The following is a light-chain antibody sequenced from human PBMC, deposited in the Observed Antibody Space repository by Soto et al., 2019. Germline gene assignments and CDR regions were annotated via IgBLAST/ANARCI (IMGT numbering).Light chain of an antibody. CDR1: SSDVGSYNL. V-gene: IGLV2-23*01. CDR2: EGS. J-gene: IGLJ2*01. CDR3: CSYAGSSSV. Sequence: QSALTQPASVSGSPGQSITISCTGISSDVGSYNLVSWYQQHPGKAPKLMIYEGSKRPSGVSNRFSGSKSGNTASLTISGLQAEDEADYYCCSYAGSSSVFGGGTKVTVL.